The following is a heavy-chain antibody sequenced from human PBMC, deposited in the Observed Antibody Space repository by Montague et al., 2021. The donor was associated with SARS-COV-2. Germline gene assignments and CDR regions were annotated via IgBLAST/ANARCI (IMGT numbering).Heavy chain of an antibody. Sequence: ETLSLTCTVAGGSISPYYWDWIRQSPGKGLEWIGDVYYGGSTTYNPSLESRVTISVDTSKNQFSLRLSSVTAADTAVYYCARGIWYANWGQGILVTVSS. D-gene: IGHD6-13*01. CDR2: VYYGGST. CDR3: ARGIWYAN. V-gene: IGHV4-59*01. J-gene: IGHJ4*02. CDR1: GGSISPYY.